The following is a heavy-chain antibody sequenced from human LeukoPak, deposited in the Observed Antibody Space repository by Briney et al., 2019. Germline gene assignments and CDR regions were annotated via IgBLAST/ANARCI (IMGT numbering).Heavy chain of an antibody. CDR1: GGSFSGYY. Sequence: SETLSLTCAVYGGSFSGYYRSWIRQPPGKGLEWIGEINHSGSTNYNPSLKSRVTISVDTSKNQFSLKLSSVTAADTAVYYCAGRWGLVVVPAAMMRGWFDPWGQGTLVTVSS. J-gene: IGHJ5*02. V-gene: IGHV4-34*01. CDR2: INHSGST. CDR3: AGRWGLVVVPAAMMRGWFDP. D-gene: IGHD2-2*01.